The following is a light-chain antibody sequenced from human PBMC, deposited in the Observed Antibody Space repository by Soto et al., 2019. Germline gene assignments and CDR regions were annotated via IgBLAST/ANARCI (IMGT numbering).Light chain of an antibody. V-gene: IGKV3-11*01. CDR3: QQRSNWPPVT. CDR2: DAS. J-gene: IGKJ4*01. Sequence: EIVLTQSPATLSLSPVERATLSCRASQSINRHLAWYRQKPGQAPRLLIYDASNRATGIPARFSGSGSGTDFTLTISSLEPEDFGVYYCQQRSNWPPVTFGGGTKVEIK. CDR1: QSINRH.